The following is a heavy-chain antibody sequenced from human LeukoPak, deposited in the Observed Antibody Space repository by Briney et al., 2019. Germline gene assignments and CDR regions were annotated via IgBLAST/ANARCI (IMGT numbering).Heavy chain of an antibody. V-gene: IGHV1-8*03. Sequence: ASVKVSCKASGYTFTSYDINWVRQATGQGLEWMGWMNPNSGNTGYAQKFQGRVAITRNTSISTAYMELSSLRSEDTAVYYCASGGWNYYDSSGLTAFDIWGQGTMVTVSS. CDR3: ASGGWNYYDSSGLTAFDI. CDR1: GYTFTSYD. D-gene: IGHD3-22*01. CDR2: MNPNSGNT. J-gene: IGHJ3*02.